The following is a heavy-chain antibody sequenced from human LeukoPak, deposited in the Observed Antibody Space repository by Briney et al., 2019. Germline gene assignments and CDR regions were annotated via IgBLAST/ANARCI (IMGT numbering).Heavy chain of an antibody. CDR3: ARVSKRWELLDDY. J-gene: IGHJ4*02. CDR2: IYYSGST. CDR1: GGSISSSSYY. Sequence: PSETLSLTCTVSGGSISSSSYYWGWIRQPPGKGLEWIGSIYYSGSTYYNPSLKSRVTISVDTSKNQFSLKLSSVTAADTAVYYCARVSKRWELLDDYWGQGTLVTVSS. D-gene: IGHD1-26*01. V-gene: IGHV4-39*01.